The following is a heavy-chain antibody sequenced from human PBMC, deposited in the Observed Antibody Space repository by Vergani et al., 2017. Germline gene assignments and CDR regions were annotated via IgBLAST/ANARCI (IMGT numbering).Heavy chain of an antibody. CDR1: GFTFSSYW. D-gene: IGHD3-22*01. V-gene: IGHV3-7*03. Sequence: EVQLVESGGGLVQPGGSLRLSCAASGFTFSSYWMSWVRQAPGKGLEWVANIKQDGSEKYYVDSVKGRFTISRDNAKNSLYLQMNSLRAEDTAVYYCARAGVYYDSPDAFDIWGQGTMVTVSS. CDR3: ARAGVYYDSPDAFDI. CDR2: IKQDGSEK. J-gene: IGHJ3*02.